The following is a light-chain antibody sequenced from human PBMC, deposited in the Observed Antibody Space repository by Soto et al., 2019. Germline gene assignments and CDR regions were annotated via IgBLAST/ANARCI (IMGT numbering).Light chain of an antibody. Sequence: EIGMTQSPSTLSVSPGERATLSCRASQSISSDVAWYQQKPGQAPRLLIYGASTTATGIPARFSGSGSGTEFTLTISSLQSEDFAVYNCQQYNKWPRTFGQGTKVDIK. J-gene: IGKJ2*01. CDR1: QSISSD. V-gene: IGKV3-15*01. CDR3: QQYNKWPRT. CDR2: GAS.